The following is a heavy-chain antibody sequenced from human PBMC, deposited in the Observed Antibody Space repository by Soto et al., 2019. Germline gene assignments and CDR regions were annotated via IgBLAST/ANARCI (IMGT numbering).Heavy chain of an antibody. V-gene: IGHV6-1*01. CDR2: TYYRSKWYN. Sequence: PSQTLSLTCAISGESVSTNSATWDWIRQSPSRGLEWLGRTYYRSKWYNDYAVSVKSRITINPDTSKNQFSLQLKSVTPEDTAIYYCARIVGQQPDSWGQGTLVTVSS. D-gene: IGHD2-21*01. CDR3: ARIVGQQPDS. CDR1: GESVSTNSAT. J-gene: IGHJ4*02.